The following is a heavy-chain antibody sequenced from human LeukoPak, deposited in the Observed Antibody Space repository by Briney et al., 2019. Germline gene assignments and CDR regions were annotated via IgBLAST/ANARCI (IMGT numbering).Heavy chain of an antibody. CDR2: TSAYNGNT. V-gene: IGHV1-18*01. Sequence: GASVKVSCKASGYTFTSYGISWVRQAPGQGLEWMGWTSAYNGNTNYAQKLQGRVTMTTDTSTSTAYMELRSLRSDDTAVYYCARDVAAAATYYYYGMDVWGQGTTVTVSS. CDR3: ARDVAAAATYYYYGMDV. J-gene: IGHJ6*02. D-gene: IGHD6-13*01. CDR1: GYTFTSYG.